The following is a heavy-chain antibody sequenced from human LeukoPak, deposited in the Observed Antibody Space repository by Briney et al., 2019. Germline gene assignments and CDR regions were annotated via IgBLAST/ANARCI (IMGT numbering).Heavy chain of an antibody. V-gene: IGHV3-64D*09. CDR3: VKTPGYRDSSGYYYFDY. CDR1: GFTFSTYT. Sequence: GGSLRPSCSASGFTFSTYTMHWVRQTPGKGLEYISAISDNGGGTYYADSVKGRFAISRDNSKNTLYLQMSSLRAEDTAMYYCVKTPGYRDSSGYYYFDYWGQGTLVTVSS. J-gene: IGHJ4*02. CDR2: ISDNGGGT. D-gene: IGHD3-22*01.